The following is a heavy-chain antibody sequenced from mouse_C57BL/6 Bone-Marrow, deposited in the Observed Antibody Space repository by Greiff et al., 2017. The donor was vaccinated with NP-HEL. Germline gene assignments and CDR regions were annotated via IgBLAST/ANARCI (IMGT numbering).Heavy chain of an antibody. V-gene: IGHV1-7*01. CDR1: GYTFTSYW. CDR3: AGYGSRPFDY. J-gene: IGHJ2*01. D-gene: IGHD1-1*01. Sequence: QVQLQQSGAELAKPGASVKLSCKASGYTFTSYWMHWVKQRPGQGLEWIGYINPSSGYPKYNQKFKDKATLTADKSSSTAYMQRSSLTYEDSAGYYCAGYGSRPFDYWGQGTTLTVSS. CDR2: INPSSGYP.